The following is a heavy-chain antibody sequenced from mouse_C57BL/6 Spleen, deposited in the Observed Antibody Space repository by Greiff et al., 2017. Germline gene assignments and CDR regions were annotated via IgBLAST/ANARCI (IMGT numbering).Heavy chain of an antibody. Sequence: VQLQQSGAELVRPGASVTLSCKASGYTFTDYEMHWVKQTPVHGLEWIGAIDPETGGTAYNQKFKGKAILTADKSSSTAYMELRSLTSEDSAVYYCTRCTTVVAKGFAYWGQGTLVTVSA. J-gene: IGHJ3*01. CDR3: TRCTTVVAKGFAY. D-gene: IGHD1-1*01. CDR1: GYTFTDYE. CDR2: IDPETGGT. V-gene: IGHV1-15*01.